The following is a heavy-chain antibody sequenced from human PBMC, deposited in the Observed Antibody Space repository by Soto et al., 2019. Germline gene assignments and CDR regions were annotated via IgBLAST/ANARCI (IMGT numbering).Heavy chain of an antibody. CDR3: ARDSMAYYDSSGYYYPNWFDP. CDR1: GYSFTTYA. Sequence: GASVKVSCKTSGYSFTTYALHWVRQAPGQRLEWIGWINAGNGNTKYSQKFQGRVTITRDTSASTAYMELSSLRSEDTAVYYCARDSMAYYDSSGYYYPNWFDPWGQGTLVTVSS. J-gene: IGHJ5*02. V-gene: IGHV1-3*01. D-gene: IGHD3-22*01. CDR2: INAGNGNT.